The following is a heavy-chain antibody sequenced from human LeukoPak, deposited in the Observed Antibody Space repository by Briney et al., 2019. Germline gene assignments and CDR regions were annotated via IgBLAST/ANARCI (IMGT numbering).Heavy chain of an antibody. J-gene: IGHJ4*02. Sequence: GSSVKVSCKASGGTFSSYAISWVRQAPGQELEWMGGIIPIFGTANYAQKFQGRVTITADKSTSTAYMELSSLRSEDTAVYYCARGTFGGVIAFAPSFDYWGQGTLVTVSS. CDR2: IIPIFGTA. V-gene: IGHV1-69*06. D-gene: IGHD3-16*02. CDR3: ARGTFGGVIAFAPSFDY. CDR1: GGTFSSYA.